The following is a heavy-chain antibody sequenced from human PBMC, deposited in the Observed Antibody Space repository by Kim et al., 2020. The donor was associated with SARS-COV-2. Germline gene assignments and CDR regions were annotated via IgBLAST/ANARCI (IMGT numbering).Heavy chain of an antibody. D-gene: IGHD3-3*01. V-gene: IGHV4-39*01. J-gene: IGHJ5*02. CDR3: ARRSILEWLLSGGWFDP. CDR1: GGSISSSSYY. CDR2: IYYSGST. Sequence: SDTLSLTCTVSGGSISSSSYYWGWIRQPPGKGLEWIGSIYYSGSTYYNPSLKSRVTISVDTSKNQFSLKLSSVTAADTAVYYCARRSILEWLLSGGWFDP.